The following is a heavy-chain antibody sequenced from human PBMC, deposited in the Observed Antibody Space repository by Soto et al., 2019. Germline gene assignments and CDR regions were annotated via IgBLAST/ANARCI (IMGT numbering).Heavy chain of an antibody. J-gene: IGHJ3*02. V-gene: IGHV4-61*08. D-gene: IGHD4-17*01. CDR3: ARRYGYAFDI. CDR2: IYYSGST. Sequence: SETLSLTCAVSGASISSGGYYWSCIRQPPGKGLEWIGYIYYSGSTNYNPSLKSRVTISVDTSKNQFSLKLSSVTAADTAVYYCARRYGYAFDIWGQGTMVTVS. CDR1: GASISSGGYY.